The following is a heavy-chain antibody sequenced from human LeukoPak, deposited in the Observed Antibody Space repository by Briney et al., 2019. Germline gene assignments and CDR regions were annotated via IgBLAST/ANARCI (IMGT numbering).Heavy chain of an antibody. CDR2: INPSGGST. CDR3: ARDPGNNWFDP. J-gene: IGHJ5*02. V-gene: IGHV1-46*01. Sequence: ASVKVSCKASVYTFTSYYMHWVRQAPGQGLEWMGIINPSGGSTSYAQKFQGRVTMTRDTSTSTVYMELSSLRSEDTAVYYCARDPGNNWFDPWGQGTLVTVSS. CDR1: VYTFTSYY.